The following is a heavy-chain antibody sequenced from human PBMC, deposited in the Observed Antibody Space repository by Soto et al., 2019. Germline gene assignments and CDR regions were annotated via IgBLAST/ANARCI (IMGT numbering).Heavy chain of an antibody. CDR3: ARSPPWTPLFRGGMDV. CDR1: GFTFSSFS. J-gene: IGHJ6*02. Sequence: EVSLVESGGGLVKPGGSLRLSCAASGFTFSSFSMNWVRQAPGKGLEWVSSISSTSSNIYHADSLKGRFTISRDNAQNSRYLQMNSLRAEDTAVYYCARSPPWTPLFRGGMDVWGQGTTVIVAS. V-gene: IGHV3-21*01. D-gene: IGHD2-21*01. CDR2: ISSTSSNI.